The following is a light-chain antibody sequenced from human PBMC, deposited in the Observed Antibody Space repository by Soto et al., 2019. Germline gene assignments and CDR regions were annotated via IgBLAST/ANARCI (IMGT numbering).Light chain of an antibody. CDR1: SSDVGGYNY. Sequence: HSALTQPASVSGSPGQSITISCTGTSSDVGGYNYVSWYQQHPGKAPKLMICEVSNRPSGVSNRFSGSKSGNTASLTISGLQAEDEADYYCSSYTSNSTPYVFGTGTKVTVL. CDR2: EVS. V-gene: IGLV2-14*01. J-gene: IGLJ1*01. CDR3: SSYTSNSTPYV.